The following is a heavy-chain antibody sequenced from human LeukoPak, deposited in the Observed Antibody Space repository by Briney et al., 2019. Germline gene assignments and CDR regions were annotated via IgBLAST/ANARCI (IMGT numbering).Heavy chain of an antibody. CDR1: GYTFTSYG. CDR3: ARGSPPRRNYDSRGYYSYYFDY. Sequence: ASVKVSCKASGYTFTSYGISWVRQAPGQGLEGMGWISAYNGNTHYAQKLQGRVTMTTDTSTSTVYMELRSLRSDDTAVYYCARGSPPRRNYDSRGYYSYYFDYWGKGTLVTVSS. D-gene: IGHD3-22*01. V-gene: IGHV1-18*01. CDR2: ISAYNGNT. J-gene: IGHJ4*02.